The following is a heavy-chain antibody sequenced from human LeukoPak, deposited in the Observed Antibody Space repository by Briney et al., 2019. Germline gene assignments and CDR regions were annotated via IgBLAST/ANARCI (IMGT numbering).Heavy chain of an antibody. CDR2: IIPIFGTA. V-gene: IGHV1-69*05. CDR3: ARSQYYDSSGYYDY. Sequence: SVKVSCKASGGTFSSYAISWVRQAPGQGLEWMGRIIPIFGTANYAQKFQGRVTITTDESTSSAYMELSSLRSEDTAVYYCARSQYYDSSGYYDYWGQGTLVTVSS. D-gene: IGHD3-22*01. CDR1: GGTFSSYA. J-gene: IGHJ4*02.